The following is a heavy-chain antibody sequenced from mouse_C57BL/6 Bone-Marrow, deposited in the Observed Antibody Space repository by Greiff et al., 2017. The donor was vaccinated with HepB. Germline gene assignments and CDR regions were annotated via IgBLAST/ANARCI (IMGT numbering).Heavy chain of an antibody. J-gene: IGHJ3*01. V-gene: IGHV3-6*01. Sequence: VQLQQSGPGLVKPSQSLSLTCSVTGYSITSGYYWNWIRQFPGNKLEWMGYISYDGSNNYNPSLKNRISITRDTSKNQFFLKLNSVTTEDTATYYCARNYYSKKGGPWFAYWGQGTLVTVSA. CDR1: GYSITSGYY. CDR3: ARNYYSKKGGPWFAY. D-gene: IGHD2-5*01. CDR2: ISYDGSN.